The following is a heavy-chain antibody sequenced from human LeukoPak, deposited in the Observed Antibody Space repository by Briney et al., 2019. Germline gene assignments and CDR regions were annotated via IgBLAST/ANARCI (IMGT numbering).Heavy chain of an antibody. CDR1: GFTFSSHT. D-gene: IGHD2-8*02. J-gene: IGHJ4*02. CDR2: IGGSGDRT. CDR3: VRDTGVSAYNDY. Sequence: GGSLRLSCAASGFTFSSHTMNWVRQAPGKGLEWVSAIGGSGDRTDYAAAGKGRFTISRDNSRNTLDLQMPSLRAEDTAVYYCVRDTGVSAYNDYWGQGTLVTVSS. V-gene: IGHV3-23*01.